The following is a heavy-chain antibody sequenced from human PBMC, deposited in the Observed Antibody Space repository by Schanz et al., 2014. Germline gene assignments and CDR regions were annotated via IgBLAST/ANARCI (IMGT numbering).Heavy chain of an antibody. CDR3: AKDHAGSDILTALGN. CDR1: GYTFTSHG. CDR2: ITAYNGDT. Sequence: QVQLVQSGAEVKKPGASVKVSCKASGYTFTSHGISWVRQAPGQGLEWMGWITAYNGDTNYALKLQGRVTMTTDTSTGTAYMELRSLRSDDTAVYYCAKDHAGSDILTALGNWGQGTLVTVSS. J-gene: IGHJ4*02. V-gene: IGHV1-18*01. D-gene: IGHD3-9*01.